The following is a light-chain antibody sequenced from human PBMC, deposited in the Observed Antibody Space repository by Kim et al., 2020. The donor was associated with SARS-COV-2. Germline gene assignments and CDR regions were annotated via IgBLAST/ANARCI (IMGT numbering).Light chain of an antibody. CDR3: HQYNNWPPLT. V-gene: IGKV3-15*01. Sequence: EIVMTQSPATLSVSPGERATLSCRASQSVSSNLAWYQQKPGQAPRLLLYGASTRATGIPARFSGSGSGTEFTLPISSLQSEDFAVYYCHQYNNWPPLTFGGGTTVDIK. CDR2: GAS. J-gene: IGKJ4*01. CDR1: QSVSSN.